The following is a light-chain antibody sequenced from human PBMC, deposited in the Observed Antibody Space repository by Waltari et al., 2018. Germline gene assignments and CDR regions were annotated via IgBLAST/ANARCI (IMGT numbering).Light chain of an antibody. CDR1: QSISSY. CDR2: AAS. Sequence: DIQMTQSPCSLSASVGDRVTITCRASQSISSYLNWYQQKPGKAPKLLIYAASSLQSGVPSRFSGSGSGTDFTLTISSLQPEEFATYYCQQSYSTPRTFGQGTKVEIK. CDR3: QQSYSTPRT. V-gene: IGKV1-39*01. J-gene: IGKJ1*01.